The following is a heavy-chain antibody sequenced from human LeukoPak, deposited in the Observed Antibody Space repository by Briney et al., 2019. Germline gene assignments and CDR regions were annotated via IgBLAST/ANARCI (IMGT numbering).Heavy chain of an antibody. Sequence: SETLSLTCTVSGGSISSSDYYWGWIRRPPGTGLEWIASIYYSGSTYYSPSLKSGVTISVDTSKNQFSLKLRSVTATDTAVYYCARGLTRGYTYGGCFDPWGQGTLVTVSS. CDR2: IYYSGST. D-gene: IGHD5-12*01. J-gene: IGHJ5*02. CDR3: ARGLTRGYTYGGCFDP. V-gene: IGHV4-39*01. CDR1: GGSISSSDYY.